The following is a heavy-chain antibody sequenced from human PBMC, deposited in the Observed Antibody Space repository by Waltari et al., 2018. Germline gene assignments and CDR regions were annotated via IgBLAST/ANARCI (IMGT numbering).Heavy chain of an antibody. CDR1: GGSFSGYY. V-gene: IGHV4-34*01. D-gene: IGHD3-22*01. Sequence: QVQLQQWGAGLLKPSETLSLTCAVYGGSFSGYYWSWIRQPPGTGLEWIGEINHSGSTNYNPSLKSRVTISVDTSKNQFSLKLSSVTAADTAVYYCARGGSAYYYDSSAVLGYFQHWGQGTLVTVSS. J-gene: IGHJ1*01. CDR2: INHSGST. CDR3: ARGGSAYYYDSSAVLGYFQH.